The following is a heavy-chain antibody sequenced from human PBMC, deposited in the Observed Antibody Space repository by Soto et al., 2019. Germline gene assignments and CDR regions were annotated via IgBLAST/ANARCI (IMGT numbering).Heavy chain of an antibody. CDR3: ATLLVRYFDY. V-gene: IGHV4-39*01. CDR2: IYYSGCT. CDR1: GGSISSSNYY. Sequence: SETLSLTCTVSGGSISSSNYYWGWIRQPPGKGLEWIGSIYYSGCTYYNPSLKSRVSISVDTSKNQLSLKLNSVTAADTAVYYCATLLVRYFDYWGQGTLVTVSS. D-gene: IGHD6-6*01. J-gene: IGHJ4*02.